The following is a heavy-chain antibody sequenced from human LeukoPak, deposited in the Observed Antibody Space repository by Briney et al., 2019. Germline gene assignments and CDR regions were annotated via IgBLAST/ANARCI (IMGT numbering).Heavy chain of an antibody. CDR3: ARGQGDYGDYAYYYYYGMDV. V-gene: IGHV1-8*01. CDR1: GYTFTSYD. CDR2: MNPNSGNT. Sequence: ASVKVSCKASGYTFTSYDINWVRQATGQGLEWMGWMNPNSGNTGYAQKFQGRVTMTRNTSISTAYMELSSLRSEDTAVYYCARGQGDYGDYAYYYYYGMDVWGQGTTVTVSS. J-gene: IGHJ6*02. D-gene: IGHD4-17*01.